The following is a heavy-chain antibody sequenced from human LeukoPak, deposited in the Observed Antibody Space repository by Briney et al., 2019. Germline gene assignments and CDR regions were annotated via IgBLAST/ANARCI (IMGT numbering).Heavy chain of an antibody. J-gene: IGHJ3*02. Sequence: GASVKVSCKASGYTFTGYYMHWVRQAPGQGLEWMGWINPNSGDTNYSQKLQGRVSMTRDTSINTAYMELSRLTSDDTAVYYCARDLYSSGWTDAFDIWGQGTMVTVSS. CDR1: GYTFTGYY. CDR3: ARDLYSSGWTDAFDI. V-gene: IGHV1-2*02. CDR2: INPNSGDT. D-gene: IGHD6-19*01.